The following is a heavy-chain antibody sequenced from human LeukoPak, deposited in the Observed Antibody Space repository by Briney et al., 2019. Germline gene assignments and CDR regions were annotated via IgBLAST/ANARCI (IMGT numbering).Heavy chain of an antibody. CDR1: GGSISSGGSY. CDR2: IFQSGST. J-gene: IGHJ4*02. CDR3: ASPLTFGVALATRDY. Sequence: SETLSLTCTVSGGSISSGGSYWSWIRQPPGKGLEWIGYIFQSGSTYYNPSLKSRVTISVDTSKNQFSLKLSSVTAADTAVYYCASPLTFGVALATRDYWGQGTLVTVSS. V-gene: IGHV4-30-2*01. D-gene: IGHD3-3*01.